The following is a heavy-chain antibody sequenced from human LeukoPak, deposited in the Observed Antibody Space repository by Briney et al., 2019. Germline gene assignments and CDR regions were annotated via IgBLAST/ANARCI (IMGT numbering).Heavy chain of an antibody. V-gene: IGHV1-18*01. CDR3: ARDHYYDSSGPLDY. Sequence: ASVKVSCKASGYTFTSYGISWVRQAPGQGLEWMGWISAYNGNTNYAQKLQGRVTMTTDTSTSTAYMELRSLRSDDTAVYYCARDHYYDSSGPLDYWGRGTLVTVSS. J-gene: IGHJ4*02. CDR1: GYTFTSYG. CDR2: ISAYNGNT. D-gene: IGHD3-22*01.